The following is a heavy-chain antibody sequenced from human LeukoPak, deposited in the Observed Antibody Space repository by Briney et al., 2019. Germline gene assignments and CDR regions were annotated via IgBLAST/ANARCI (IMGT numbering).Heavy chain of an antibody. V-gene: IGHV4-34*01. CDR3: ARTRGLTRNCSSTTCYYNWFDP. CDR2: INHSGST. J-gene: IGHJ5*02. Sequence: SETLSLTCAVYGGSFSGYYWSWIRQPPGKGLEWIGEINHSGSTNYNPSLKSRVTISVDTSKNQFSLKLSSVTAADTAVYYCARTRGLTRNCSSTTCYYNWFDPWGQGTLVTVSS. CDR1: GGSFSGYY. D-gene: IGHD2-2*01.